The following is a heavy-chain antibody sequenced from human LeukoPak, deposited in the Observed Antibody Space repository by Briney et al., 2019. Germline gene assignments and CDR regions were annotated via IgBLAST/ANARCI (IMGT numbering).Heavy chain of an antibody. CDR2: INPNSGAT. Sequence: ASVKVSCKASGYTFTGYYIHWVRQAPGQRLEWVGWINPNSGATHSAQKFQGTVTMTTDTSISTAYMELSRLTSADTAIHFCARDSHYYYLDVWGKGTTVTVSS. CDR1: GYTFTGYY. D-gene: IGHD2-21*02. V-gene: IGHV1-2*02. CDR3: ARDSHYYYLDV. J-gene: IGHJ6*03.